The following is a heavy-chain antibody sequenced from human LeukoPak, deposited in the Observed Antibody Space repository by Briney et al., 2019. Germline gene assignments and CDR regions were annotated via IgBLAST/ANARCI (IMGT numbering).Heavy chain of an antibody. CDR1: GYTFTGYY. D-gene: IGHD1-20*01. J-gene: IGHJ5*02. Sequence: AASVKVSCKASGYTFTGYYMHWVRQAPGQGLEWMGWINPNSGGTNYAQEFQGRVTMTRDTSTSTAYMELSRLRSDDTAVYYCARDITGTTRVWFDPWGQGTPVTVSS. V-gene: IGHV1-2*02. CDR2: INPNSGGT. CDR3: ARDITGTTRVWFDP.